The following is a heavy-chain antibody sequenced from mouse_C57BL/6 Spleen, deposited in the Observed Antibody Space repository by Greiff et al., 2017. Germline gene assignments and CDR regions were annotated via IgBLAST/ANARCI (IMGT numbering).Heavy chain of an antibody. V-gene: IGHV14-3*01. CDR1: GFNIKNTY. J-gene: IGHJ4*01. Sequence: VQLQQSVAELVRPGASVKLSCTASGFNIKNTYMHWVKQRPEQGLEWIGRIDPANGNTKYAPKFQGKATLTADTSSNTAYMQLRSLTSEDTAIYYCARSYGSSYFYAMDYWGQGTSGTVSS. D-gene: IGHD1-1*01. CDR2: IDPANGNT. CDR3: ARSYGSSYFYAMDY.